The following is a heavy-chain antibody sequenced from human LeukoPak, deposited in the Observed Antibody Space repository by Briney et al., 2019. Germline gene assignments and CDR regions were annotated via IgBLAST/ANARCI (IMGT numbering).Heavy chain of an antibody. CDR2: ISGSGGST. CDR3: AKDPQWELPSPFDH. J-gene: IGHJ4*02. D-gene: IGHD1-26*01. CDR1: GFTFSSYA. V-gene: IGHV3-23*01. Sequence: GSLRLSCAASGFTFSSYAMSWVRPAPGKGLEWVSAISGSGGSTYFADSVKGRFSISRDNSKNTLYLLMNSLRAEDTAVYYCAKDPQWELPSPFDHWGQGTLVTVSS.